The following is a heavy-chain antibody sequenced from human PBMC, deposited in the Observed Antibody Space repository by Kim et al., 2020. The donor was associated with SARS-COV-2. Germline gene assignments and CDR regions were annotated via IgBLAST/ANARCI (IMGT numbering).Heavy chain of an antibody. CDR1: GFTFSSYG. Sequence: GGSLRLSCAASGFTFSSYGMSWVRQAPGKGLEWVANIKQDATKKHYVHSVKGRFTVSRDNAKNSVFLEMSSLRVEDTAVYYCARDLSRQWDGFIDYWGQGTLVTVSS. D-gene: IGHD1-26*01. CDR2: IKQDATKK. V-gene: IGHV3-7*03. J-gene: IGHJ4*02. CDR3: ARDLSRQWDGFIDY.